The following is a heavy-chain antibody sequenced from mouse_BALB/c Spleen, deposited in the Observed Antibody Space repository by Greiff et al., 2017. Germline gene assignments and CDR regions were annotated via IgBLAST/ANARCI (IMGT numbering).Heavy chain of an antibody. CDR1: GYTFTSYW. J-gene: IGHJ2*01. Sequence: QVQLQQPGAELVKPGASVKLSCKASGYTFTSYWMHWVKQRPGQGLEWIGEIDPSDSYTNYNQKFKGKATLTVDKSSSTAYMQLSSLTSEDSAVYYCARGGYGSSYLDYWGQGTTLTVSS. V-gene: IGHV1-69*02. D-gene: IGHD1-1*01. CDR3: ARGGYGSSYLDY. CDR2: IDPSDSYT.